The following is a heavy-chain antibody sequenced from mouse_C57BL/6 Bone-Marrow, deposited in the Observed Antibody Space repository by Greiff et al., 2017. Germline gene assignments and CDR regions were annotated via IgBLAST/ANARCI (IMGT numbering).Heavy chain of an antibody. CDR1: GYTFTSYG. Sequence: QVQLQQSGAELARPGASVKLSCKASGYTFTSYGISWVKQRTGQGLEWIGEIYPRSGNTYYNEKFKGKATLTADKSSSTAYMELRSLTSEDSAVYFCARWRASWYWYFDVWGTGTTVTVSS. CDR3: ARWRASWYWYFDV. D-gene: IGHD3-1*01. CDR2: IYPRSGNT. J-gene: IGHJ1*03. V-gene: IGHV1-81*01.